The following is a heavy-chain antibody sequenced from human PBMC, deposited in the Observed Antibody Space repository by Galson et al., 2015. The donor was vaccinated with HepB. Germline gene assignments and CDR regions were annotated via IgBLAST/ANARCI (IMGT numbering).Heavy chain of an antibody. CDR3: ARRGMATIGGTTFDY. J-gene: IGHJ4*02. V-gene: IGHV1-18*01. CDR2: ISNGNT. CDR1: GYTFTTYG. D-gene: IGHD5-24*01. Sequence: SVKVSCKAAGYTFTTYGVSWVRQAPGQGLEWMGRISNGNTDYAQKVQGRVTMTTDASTNTAYMELRSLRSDDTAMYYCARRGMATIGGTTFDYWGQGTLVTVSS.